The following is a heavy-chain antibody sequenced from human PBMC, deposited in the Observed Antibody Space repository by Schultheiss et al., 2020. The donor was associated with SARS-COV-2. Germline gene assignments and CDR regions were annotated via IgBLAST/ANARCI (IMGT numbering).Heavy chain of an antibody. Sequence: GGSLRLSCAASGFTFSRYWMTWVRRAPGRGLEWVANIKQDGSEKFYVDSVKGLFTISRDNAKNSLYLQMNSLRAEDTAVYYCARDSGTTGYDAFDIWGQGTMVTVSS. V-gene: IGHV3-7*03. D-gene: IGHD5-12*01. CDR3: ARDSGTTGYDAFDI. CDR2: IKQDGSEK. CDR1: GFTFSRYW. J-gene: IGHJ3*02.